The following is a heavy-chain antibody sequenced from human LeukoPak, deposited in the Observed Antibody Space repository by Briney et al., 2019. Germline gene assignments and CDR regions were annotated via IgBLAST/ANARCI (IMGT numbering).Heavy chain of an antibody. CDR2: IYHSGST. CDR3: ARRVGYCSSTSCHGDYYYGMDV. D-gene: IGHD2-2*01. CDR1: GGSISSGAYY. Sequence: SETLSLTCTVSGGSISSGAYYWSWIRQPPGRGLEWIGYIYHSGSTSYNPSLKSRVTISVDRSKNQFSLKLSSVTAADTAVYYCARRVGYCSSTSCHGDYYYGMDVWGQGTTVTVSS. J-gene: IGHJ6*02. V-gene: IGHV4-30-2*01.